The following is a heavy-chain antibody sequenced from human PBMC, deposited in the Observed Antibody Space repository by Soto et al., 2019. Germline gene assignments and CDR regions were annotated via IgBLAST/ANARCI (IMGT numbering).Heavy chain of an antibody. J-gene: IGHJ4*02. D-gene: IGHD5-12*01. Sequence: QVQLVESGGGVVQPGRSLRLSCAASGFTFSSYALHWVRQAPGKGLDWVAVISSDVNYKYYADSVKGRFTISRANSKNTLYLQMNSLRDEDPAVYYRARQKKRGVWLLELWRQVALVDVSS. CDR2: ISSDVNYK. V-gene: IGHV3-30-3*01. CDR1: GFTFSSYA. CDR3: ARQKKRGVWLLEL.